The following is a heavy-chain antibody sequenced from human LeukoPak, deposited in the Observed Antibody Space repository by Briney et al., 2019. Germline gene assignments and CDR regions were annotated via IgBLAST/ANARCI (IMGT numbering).Heavy chain of an antibody. CDR3: ARGARGSGWRVFDI. V-gene: IGHV3-30*04. J-gene: IGHJ3*02. Sequence: GRSLRLSCAASEFTFSSYAMHWVRQAPGKGLEWVALISYDASNKYCADSVKGRFTISRDNSKNTLYLQLNSLRTEDTAVYYCARGARGSGWRVFDIWGQGTMVTVSS. D-gene: IGHD6-19*01. CDR2: ISYDASNK. CDR1: EFTFSSYA.